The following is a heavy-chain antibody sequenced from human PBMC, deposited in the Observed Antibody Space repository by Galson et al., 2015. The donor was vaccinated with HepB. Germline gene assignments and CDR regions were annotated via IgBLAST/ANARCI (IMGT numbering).Heavy chain of an antibody. Sequence: CAISGDSVSSNSAAWNWIRQSPSRGLEWLGRTYYRSKWYNDYAVSVKSRITINPDTSKNQFSLQLNSVTPEDTAVYYCARGELAGTTNYYYGMDVWGQGTTVTVSS. D-gene: IGHD4-17*01. V-gene: IGHV6-1*01. CDR1: GDSVSSNSAA. CDR3: ARGELAGTTNYYYGMDV. CDR2: TYYRSKWYN. J-gene: IGHJ6*02.